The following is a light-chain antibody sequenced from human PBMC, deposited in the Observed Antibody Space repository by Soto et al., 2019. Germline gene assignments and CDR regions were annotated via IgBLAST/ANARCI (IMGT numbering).Light chain of an antibody. CDR1: QSVSSN. CDR2: GAS. J-gene: IGKJ4*01. CDR3: QQRSNWPLS. V-gene: IGKV3-15*01. Sequence: EIAMTQSPATMSVSPGERATLSCRASQSVSSNLAWYQQKPGQAPRLLIYGASTRATGIPARFSGSGSGTDFTLTISSLEPEDFAVYYCQQRSNWPLSFCGGAKVDIK.